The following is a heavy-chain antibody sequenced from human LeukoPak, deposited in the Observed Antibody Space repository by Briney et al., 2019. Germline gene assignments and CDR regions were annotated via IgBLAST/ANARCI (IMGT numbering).Heavy chain of an antibody. CDR1: GFTFSSYS. Sequence: GGSLRLSCAASGFTFSSYSMNWVRQAPGKGLEWVSSISSSSSYIYYADSVKGRFTTSRDNAKNSLYLQMNSLRAEDTAVYYCARLHPQTAMVLDYWGQGTLVTVSS. V-gene: IGHV3-21*01. D-gene: IGHD5-18*01. CDR3: ARLHPQTAMVLDY. J-gene: IGHJ4*02. CDR2: ISSSSSYI.